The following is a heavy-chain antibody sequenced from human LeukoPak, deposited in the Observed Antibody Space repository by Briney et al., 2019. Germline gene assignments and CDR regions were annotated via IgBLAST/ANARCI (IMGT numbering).Heavy chain of an antibody. J-gene: IGHJ4*02. CDR1: GGSISGSGYY. D-gene: IGHD7-27*01. Sequence: SETLSLTCTVSGGSISGSGYYWAWIRQPPEKGLEWIGSIYYSGTTYFNPSLGSRITISIDTSKNQFSLKLTSVTAADTAVYYCATGPPLGPGFWGQGTPVTVSS. CDR3: ATGPPLGPGF. V-gene: IGHV4-39*01. CDR2: IYYSGTT.